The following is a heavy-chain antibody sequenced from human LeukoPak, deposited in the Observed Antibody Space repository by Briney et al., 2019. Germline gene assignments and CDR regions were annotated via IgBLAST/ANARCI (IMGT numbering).Heavy chain of an antibody. CDR3: ARDLRLVRY. CDR1: GFTFSSYW. Sequence: PGGSLTLSCAASGFTFSSYWMSWVRQAPGKGREWVANIKQDGSEKYYVDSVKGRFNISRDNAKNSLYLQMNSLRAEDTAVYYCARDLRLVRYWGQGTLVTVSS. D-gene: IGHD6-19*01. CDR2: IKQDGSEK. J-gene: IGHJ4*02. V-gene: IGHV3-7*01.